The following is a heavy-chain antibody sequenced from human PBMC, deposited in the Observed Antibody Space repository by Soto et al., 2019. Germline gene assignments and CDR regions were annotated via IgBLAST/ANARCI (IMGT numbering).Heavy chain of an antibody. V-gene: IGHV4-61*08. CDR3: ARVRQGCSANNCYFDP. D-gene: IGHD1-1*01. J-gene: IGHJ5*01. Sequence: PSETLSLTCTVSGGSIDSGDYYWSWIRQPPGKGLEWIGYVYYSGTTNYNPFLKSRVTLSLDKSKNQFSLKMNSATAADTAIYYCARVRQGCSANNCYFDPWGQGTQVTVSS. CDR2: VYYSGTT. CDR1: GGSIDSGDYY.